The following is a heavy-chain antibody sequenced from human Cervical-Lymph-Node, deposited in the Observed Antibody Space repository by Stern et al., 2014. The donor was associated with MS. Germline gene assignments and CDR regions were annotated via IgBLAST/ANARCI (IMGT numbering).Heavy chain of an antibody. D-gene: IGHD2-15*01. V-gene: IGHV3-74*02. Sequence: EVQLGESGGGLVRPGGSLRLSCAASGFTFSSHWMYWVRQVPGKGLVWVSSIDNDGSRTIYADSVRGRLTITRDNAENTLHLQMNSLSAEDTAMYYCARGGFGHALDVWGQGTTVTVAS. CDR2: IDNDGSRT. CDR3: ARGGFGHALDV. CDR1: GFTFSSHW. J-gene: IGHJ6*02.